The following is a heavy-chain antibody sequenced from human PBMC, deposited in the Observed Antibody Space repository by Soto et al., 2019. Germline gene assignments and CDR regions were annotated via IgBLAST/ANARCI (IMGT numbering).Heavy chain of an antibody. V-gene: IGHV3-48*03. CDR2: ISSRDNTI. CDR3: ERERGVHYYDYGMDV. J-gene: IGHJ6*02. Sequence: PGESLRLSCAASGFTFSSYEMNWVRQAPGKGLEWVSYISSRDNTIYYADSVKGRFTISRDDAKNSLFLQMNSLRAEDTAVYYCERERGVHYYDYGMDVWGQGTTVTVSS. CDR1: GFTFSSYE.